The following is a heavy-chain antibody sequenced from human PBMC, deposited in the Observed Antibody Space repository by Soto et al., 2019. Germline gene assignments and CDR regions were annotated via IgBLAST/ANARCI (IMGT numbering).Heavy chain of an antibody. J-gene: IGHJ2*01. CDR3: AKPFPETIFGVVTTPRNWYFDL. D-gene: IGHD3-3*01. CDR1: GFTFSSYA. Sequence: GGSLRLSCAASGFTFSSYAMSWVRQAPGKGLEWVSAISGSGGSTYYADSVKGRFTISRDNSKNTLYLQMNSLRAEDTAVYYCAKPFPETIFGVVTTPRNWYFDLWGRGTLVTVSS. CDR2: ISGSGGST. V-gene: IGHV3-23*01.